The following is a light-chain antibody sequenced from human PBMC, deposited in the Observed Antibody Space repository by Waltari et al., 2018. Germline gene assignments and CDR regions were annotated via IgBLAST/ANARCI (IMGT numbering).Light chain of an antibody. CDR3: CSYAGSDTFVV. CDR1: SSDVGSYNL. V-gene: IGLV2-23*02. CDR2: AVS. J-gene: IGLJ2*01. Sequence: QSALTQPASVSGSPGQSITISCTGTSSDVGSYNLVSWYQQHPDKAPNLMIYAVSNRPSGVSDRFSGSKSGNTASLTISGLQAEDEADYYCCSYAGSDTFVVLGGGTKLTVL.